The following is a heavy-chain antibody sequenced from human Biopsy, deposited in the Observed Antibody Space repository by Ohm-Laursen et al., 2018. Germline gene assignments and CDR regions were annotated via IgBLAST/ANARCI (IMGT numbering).Heavy chain of an antibody. J-gene: IGHJ4*02. V-gene: IGHV2-70*11. CDR1: GFSLSACGMC. Sequence: PTQTLTLTCSFSGFSLSACGMCVSWIRQAPGKALEWLARVDWDDYKDYSASLQTKLSISKDTSNDQVVLTVNNVDPADTATYYCARTPILIVSAGLVYRHRRHLQGMDVWGQGTLVTVSS. CDR2: VDWDDYK. D-gene: IGHD6-13*01. CDR3: ARTPILIVSAGLVYRHRRHLQGMDV.